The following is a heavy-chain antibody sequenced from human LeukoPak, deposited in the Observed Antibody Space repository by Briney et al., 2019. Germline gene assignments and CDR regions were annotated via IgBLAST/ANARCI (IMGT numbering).Heavy chain of an antibody. V-gene: IGHV3-30*01. Sequence: PGGSLRLSCAASGFAFSNYAMHWVRQAPGKGLEWVAVISYDGSNKYYADSVKGRFTISRDNSKNTLYLQMDSLRAEDTAVYYCARDRTSSSSLYDSSGYDSWGQGTLVTVSS. J-gene: IGHJ5*01. CDR1: GFAFSNYA. CDR3: ARDRTSSSSLYDSSGYDS. D-gene: IGHD3-22*01. CDR2: ISYDGSNK.